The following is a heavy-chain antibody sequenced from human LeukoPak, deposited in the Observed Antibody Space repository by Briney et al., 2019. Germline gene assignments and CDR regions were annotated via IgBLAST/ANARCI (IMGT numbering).Heavy chain of an antibody. CDR3: ARDSGSGWYAGDY. CDR2: IKQDGSEK. CDR1: GFTFSSYW. J-gene: IGHJ4*02. V-gene: IGHV3-7*01. D-gene: IGHD6-19*01. Sequence: GGSLRLSCAASGFTFSSYWMSWVRQAPGKGLEWVANIKQDGSEKYYVDSVKGRFTISRDNAKNSLYLQMNSLRAEDTAVYYCARDSGSGWYAGDYWGQGTLVTVSS.